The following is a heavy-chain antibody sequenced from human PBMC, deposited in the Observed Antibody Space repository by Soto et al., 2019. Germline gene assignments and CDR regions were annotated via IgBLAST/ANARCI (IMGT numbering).Heavy chain of an antibody. V-gene: IGHV1-18*01. Sequence: QVQLVQSGAEVKKPGASVKVSCKASGYTFTSYGISWVRQAPGQGLEWMGWISAYNGNTNYAQKFQGRVTMTTDTSTSTAYMELRSLRSDDTDVYYCARGGKYCTNCVCSFYGMDVWGQGTTVTVSS. CDR1: GYTFTSYG. D-gene: IGHD2-8*01. J-gene: IGHJ6*02. CDR2: ISAYNGNT. CDR3: ARGGKYCTNCVCSFYGMDV.